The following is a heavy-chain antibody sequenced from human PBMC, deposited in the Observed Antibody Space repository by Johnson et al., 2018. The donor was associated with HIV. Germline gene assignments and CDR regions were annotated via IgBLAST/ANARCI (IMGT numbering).Heavy chain of an antibody. CDR3: AKSGPSQIVVVVDATDAFEI. CDR1: GFTFSSYG. J-gene: IGHJ3*02. CDR2: ISYDGSNK. D-gene: IGHD2-15*01. Sequence: QVQLVESGGGLVQPGRSLRLSCAASGFTFSSYGMHWVRQAPGKGLEWVAVISYDGSNKYYADSVKGRFTISRDNSKNTLYLQMNSQRAEDTAVYYCAKSGPSQIVVVVDATDAFEIWGQGTMVTVSS. V-gene: IGHV3-30*18.